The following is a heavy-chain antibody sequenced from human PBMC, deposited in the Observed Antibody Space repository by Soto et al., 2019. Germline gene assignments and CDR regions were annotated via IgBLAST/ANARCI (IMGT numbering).Heavy chain of an antibody. CDR1: GGTFSSYA. D-gene: IGHD2-15*01. CDR3: ARAGVVAATQYYGMDV. V-gene: IGHV1-69*01. J-gene: IGHJ6*02. Sequence: QVQLVQSGAEVKKPGSSVKVSCKASGGTFSSYAISWVRQAPGQGLEWMGAIIPFFGTANYAQKFQGRVTITAEESTSTAYMELSSLRSEDTAVYYCARAGVVAATQYYGMDVWGQGTTVHVSS. CDR2: IIPFFGTA.